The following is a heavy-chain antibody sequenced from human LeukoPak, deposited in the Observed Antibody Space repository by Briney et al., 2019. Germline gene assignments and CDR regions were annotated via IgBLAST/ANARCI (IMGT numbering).Heavy chain of an antibody. J-gene: IGHJ6*02. CDR2: ISAYNGNT. CDR3: ARGGGLSLRYFYYYYGMDV. CDR1: GYTFTSYG. V-gene: IGHV1-18*01. D-gene: IGHD3-3*01. Sequence: ASVKVSCKASGYTFTSYGISWVRQAPGQGLEWMGWISAYNGNTNYAQKLQGRVTMTTDTSTSTAYMELRSLRSDDTAVYYCARGGGLSLRYFYYYYGMDVWGQGTTVTVSS.